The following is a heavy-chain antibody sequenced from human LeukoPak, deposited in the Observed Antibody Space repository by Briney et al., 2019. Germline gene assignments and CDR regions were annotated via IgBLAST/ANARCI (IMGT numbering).Heavy chain of an antibody. J-gene: IGHJ4*02. V-gene: IGHV4-59*08. Sequence: SETLSLTCAVYGGSFSGYYWSWIRQPPGKGLEWIGYIYYSGSTNYNPSLKSRVTISVDTSKNQFSLKLSSVTAADTAVYYCARQKYYYDSSGYYYVYYFDYWGQGTLVTVSS. D-gene: IGHD3-22*01. CDR1: GGSFSGYY. CDR2: IYYSGST. CDR3: ARQKYYYDSSGYYYVYYFDY.